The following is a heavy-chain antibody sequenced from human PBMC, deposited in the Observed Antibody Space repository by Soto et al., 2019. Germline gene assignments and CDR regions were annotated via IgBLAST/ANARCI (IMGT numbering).Heavy chain of an antibody. CDR3: AKHPIVETGPLGVIKL. CDR2: ISNNGGST. CDR1: GFTFSSYA. V-gene: IGHV3-23*01. Sequence: GGSLRLSCAASGFTFSSYAMSWVRQAPGKGLEWVSFISNNGGSTYYADSVKGRFTISRDNSKNTLYLQMNSLRAEDTAVYYCAKHPIVETGPLGVIKLWAQGTIVTVSS. J-gene: IGHJ3*01. D-gene: IGHD3-22*01.